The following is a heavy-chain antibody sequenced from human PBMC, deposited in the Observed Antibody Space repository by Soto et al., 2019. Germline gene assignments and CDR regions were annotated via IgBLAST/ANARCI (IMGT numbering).Heavy chain of an antibody. V-gene: IGHV1-69*13. D-gene: IGHD2-2*01. CDR3: ARSQGSSTSLEIYYYYYYGMDV. CDR1: GGTFSSYA. J-gene: IGHJ6*02. CDR2: IIPISDTT. Sequence: SVKVSCKASGGTFSSYAISWVRQAPGQGLEWMGGIIPISDTTNYAQKFQGRVTITADESTSTAYMDLSSLRSEDTAVFYCARSQGSSTSLEIYYYYYYGMDVWGQGTTVTSP.